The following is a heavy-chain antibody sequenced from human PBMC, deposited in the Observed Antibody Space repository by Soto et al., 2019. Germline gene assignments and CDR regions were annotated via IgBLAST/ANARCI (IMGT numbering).Heavy chain of an antibody. CDR1: GFSLSSYA. CDR3: AREGSSGSSCPCGMGI. J-gene: IGHJ6*02. D-gene: IGHD2-15*01. CDR2: ISYDGSNK. V-gene: IGHV3-30-3*01. Sequence: PWRSLRLSCLASGFSLSSYAKHWVRQAPGKGLEWVAVISYDGSNKYYADSVKGRCTFSRDNSKTTLYLQMNSQRAEDTAVSYFAREGSSGSSCPCGMGIWGQGTTVAVSS.